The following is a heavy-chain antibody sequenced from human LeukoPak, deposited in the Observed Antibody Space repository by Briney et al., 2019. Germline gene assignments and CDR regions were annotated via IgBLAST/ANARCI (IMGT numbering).Heavy chain of an antibody. Sequence: GGSLRLSCAASGFTFSSYAMHWVRQAPGKGLEGGGRIKSKSERGTTDYAAPVKGRFTISRDGSTNTVYLHMNSLKTEDTAVYFCTSNLSCSTSSCYTLDNWGQGTLVAVSP. J-gene: IGHJ4*02. CDR1: GFTFSSYA. D-gene: IGHD2-2*02. CDR3: TSNLSCSTSSCYTLDN. V-gene: IGHV3-15*01. CDR2: IKSKSERGTT.